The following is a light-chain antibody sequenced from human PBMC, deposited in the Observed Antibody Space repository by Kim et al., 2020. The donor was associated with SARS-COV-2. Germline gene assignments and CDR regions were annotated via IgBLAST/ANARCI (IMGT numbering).Light chain of an antibody. CDR3: QQYYSYPLT. J-gene: IGKJ3*01. V-gene: IGKV1-8*01. CDR2: AAS. CDR1: QGISIY. Sequence: ATTGVRFTFACRASQGISIYLALYQEKPGKAPKLLIYAASTLQCGVPSRFCGSGSGTDFTLTISCLQSEDFATYYCQQYYSYPLTFGPGTKVDIK.